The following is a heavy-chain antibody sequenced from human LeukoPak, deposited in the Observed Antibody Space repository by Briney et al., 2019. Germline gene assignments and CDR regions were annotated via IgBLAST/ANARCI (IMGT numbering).Heavy chain of an antibody. CDR1: GFTFSSYE. CDR3: ARDGLGYCSSTSCFPGGWFDP. Sequence: GGSLRLSCAASGFTFSSYEMNWVHQAPGKGLEWVSYISSSGSTIYYADSVKGRFTISRDNAKNSLYLQMNSLRAEDTAVYYCARDGLGYCSSTSCFPGGWFDPWGQGTLVTVSS. CDR2: ISSSGSTI. V-gene: IGHV3-48*03. J-gene: IGHJ5*02. D-gene: IGHD2-2*01.